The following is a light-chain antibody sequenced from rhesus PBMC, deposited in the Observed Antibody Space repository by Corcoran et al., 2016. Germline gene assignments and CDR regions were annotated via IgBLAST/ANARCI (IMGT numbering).Light chain of an antibody. CDR1: QSVSSS. CDR3: QRYSNWPWT. V-gene: IGKV3-42*03. Sequence: EIVLTQSPATLSLSPGARATPSCRASQSVSSSLAWYQQKPGQVPRLLIYGASSRATGIPDRVSGSGAGTGFTRTVSSLEPEDFAVYYCQRYSNWPWTFGQGTKVEIE. CDR2: GAS. J-gene: IGKJ1*01.